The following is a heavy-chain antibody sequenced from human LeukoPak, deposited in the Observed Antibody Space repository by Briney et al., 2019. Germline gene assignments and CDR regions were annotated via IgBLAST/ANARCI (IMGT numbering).Heavy chain of an antibody. J-gene: IGHJ4*02. V-gene: IGHV1-18*01. D-gene: IGHD3-16*02. CDR3: ARDHDYVWGSYRPPGY. CDR1: GYTFTSYG. Sequence: GASXXXSXKASGYTFTSYGISWVRQAPGQGVEWMGWISAYNGNTNYAQKLQGRVTMTTDTSTSTAYMELRSLRSDDTAVYYCARDHDYVWGSYRPPGYWGQGTLVTVSS. CDR2: ISAYNGNT.